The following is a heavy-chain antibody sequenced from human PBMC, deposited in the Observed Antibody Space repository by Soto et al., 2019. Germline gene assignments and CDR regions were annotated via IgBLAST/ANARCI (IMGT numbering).Heavy chain of an antibody. CDR3: AVNGGGALAGPFDY. J-gene: IGHJ4*02. Sequence: EVQLVESGGGVVRPGGSLRLSCAASGFTFDDYGMSWVRQVPGKGLVWVSGINWKGGSTGYADSVTGRFTISRDNTKNSLYLQMNSLSSEDTALYYCAVNGGGALAGPFDYWGQGTLVTFAS. D-gene: IGHD6-19*01. V-gene: IGHV3-20*04. CDR2: INWKGGST. CDR1: GFTFDDYG.